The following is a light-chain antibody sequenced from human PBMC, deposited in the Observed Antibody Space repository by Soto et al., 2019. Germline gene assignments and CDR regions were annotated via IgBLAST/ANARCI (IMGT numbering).Light chain of an antibody. V-gene: IGLV2-23*02. CDR3: CSYAGSSGNV. J-gene: IGLJ1*01. CDR2: EVS. CDR1: SSDVGSYNL. Sequence: QSALTQPASVSGSPGQSITISCTGTSSDVGSYNLVSWYQQHPGKAPKLMIYEVSKRPSGVSNRCSGSKSGNTASLTSSGFQAEDESDYYCCSYAGSSGNVFGTGTKLTVL.